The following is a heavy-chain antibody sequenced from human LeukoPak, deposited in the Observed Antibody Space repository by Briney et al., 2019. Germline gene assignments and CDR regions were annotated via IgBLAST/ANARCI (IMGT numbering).Heavy chain of an antibody. D-gene: IGHD6-19*01. J-gene: IGHJ4*02. CDR1: GYTFTGYF. V-gene: IGHV1-2*02. CDR3: ARVFGQWLAVD. Sequence: RASVKVSCKASGYTFTGYFMHWVRQAPGQGLEWMGWINPNSGGTNFAQKFQGRVTMTRDTSINTVYMELSSLRSEDTATYYCARVFGQWLAVDWGQGTPVIVSS. CDR2: INPNSGGT.